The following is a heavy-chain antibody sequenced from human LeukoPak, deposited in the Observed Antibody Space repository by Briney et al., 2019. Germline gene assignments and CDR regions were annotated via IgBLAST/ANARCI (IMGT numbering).Heavy chain of an antibody. CDR3: ARASSSWIKFDY. D-gene: IGHD6-13*01. CDR1: GGSISSYY. J-gene: IGHJ4*02. Sequence: SETLSLTCTVSGGSISSYYWSWIRQPPGKGLGWIGFIYYSGSTNYNPSLKSRVTISVDTSKNQFSLKLSSVTAADTAVYYCARASSSWIKFDYWGQGTLVTVSS. CDR2: IYYSGST. V-gene: IGHV4-59*01.